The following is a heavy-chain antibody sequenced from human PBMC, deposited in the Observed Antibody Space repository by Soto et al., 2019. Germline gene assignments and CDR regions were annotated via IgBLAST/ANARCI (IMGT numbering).Heavy chain of an antibody. CDR2: IYSGGST. J-gene: IGHJ1*01. Sequence: GGSLRLSCAGSGFTFSRSCMGWVRQAPGKGLEWVSVIYSGGSTYDVDCVKGRFTIYRDDSKNTLYLHMNSLIVEDTVLYYCAGAWGNAVGDSTNGVCPNFDHWGRGTQVTVSS. V-gene: IGHV3-66*01. CDR1: GFTFSRSC. CDR3: AGAWGNAVGDSTNGVCPNFDH. D-gene: IGHD2-8*01.